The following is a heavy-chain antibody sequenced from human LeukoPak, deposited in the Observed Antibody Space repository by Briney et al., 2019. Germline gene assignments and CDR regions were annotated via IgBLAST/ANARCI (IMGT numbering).Heavy chain of an antibody. CDR1: GYTFTSYG. V-gene: IGHV1-18*01. CDR2: ISAYNGNT. Sequence: ASVKVSCKASGYTFTSYGISWVRQAPGQGLEWMGWISAYNGNTYYAQKLQGRVTMTTDTSTSTAYMELRSLRSDDTAVYYCAVVFNWNYFYYMDVWGKGTTVTVSS. D-gene: IGHD1-1*01. J-gene: IGHJ6*03. CDR3: AVVFNWNYFYYMDV.